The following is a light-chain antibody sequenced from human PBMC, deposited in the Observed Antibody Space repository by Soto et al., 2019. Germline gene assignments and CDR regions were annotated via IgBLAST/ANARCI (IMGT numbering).Light chain of an antibody. CDR2: DVT. J-gene: IGLJ7*01. V-gene: IGLV2-14*01. Sequence: QSALTQPASVSGSPGQSITISCTGTSSDVGSYNFVSWYQQYPGKAPKLMIYDVTNRPSGVSNRFSASKSGNTASLTISGLQAEDEADYYCSSYTSSSTMVFGGGTQLTVL. CDR1: SSDVGSYNF. CDR3: SSYTSSSTMV.